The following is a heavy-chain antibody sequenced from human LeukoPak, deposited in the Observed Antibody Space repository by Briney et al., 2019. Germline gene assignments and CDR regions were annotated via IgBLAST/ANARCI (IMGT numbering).Heavy chain of an antibody. V-gene: IGHV1-8*01. CDR1: GYTFTSYD. Sequence: ASVKVSCKASGYTFTSYDINWVRQATGQGLEWMGWMNPNSGNTGYAQKFQGRVTMTRNTSISTAYMELSSLRSEDTAVYYCARGGVRGGRKDHYFDYWGQGTLVTVSS. J-gene: IGHJ4*02. CDR2: MNPNSGNT. CDR3: ARGGVRGGRKDHYFDY. D-gene: IGHD3-10*01.